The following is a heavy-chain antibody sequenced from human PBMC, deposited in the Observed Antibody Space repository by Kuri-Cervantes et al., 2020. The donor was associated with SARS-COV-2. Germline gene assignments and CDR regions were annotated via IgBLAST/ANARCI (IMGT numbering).Heavy chain of an antibody. V-gene: IGHV3-48*01. CDR2: ISSSSSTI. Sequence: LSLTCAASGFTFSSYSMNWVRQAPGKGLEWVSYISSSSSTIYYADSVKGRFTISRDNAKNSLYLQMNSLRAEDTAVYYCARDYYDFWSGYYVPYYYYYHGMDVWGQGTTVTVSS. J-gene: IGHJ6*02. CDR1: GFTFSSYS. CDR3: ARDYYDFWSGYYVPYYYYYHGMDV. D-gene: IGHD3-3*01.